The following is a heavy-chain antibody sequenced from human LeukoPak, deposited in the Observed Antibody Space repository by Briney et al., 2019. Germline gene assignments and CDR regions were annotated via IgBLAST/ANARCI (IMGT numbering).Heavy chain of an antibody. CDR3: AKDHRSRPPNLFDY. V-gene: IGHV3-21*04. J-gene: IGHJ4*02. CDR2: ISSSSGYI. CDR1: GFTFSSYA. Sequence: PGGPLRLSCAASGFTFSSYAMNWVRQAPGKGLEWVSSISSSSGYIFYADSVKGRFTISRDNSKNTLYLQMNSLRAEDTAVYYCAKDHRSRPPNLFDYWGQGTLVTVSS. D-gene: IGHD1-14*01.